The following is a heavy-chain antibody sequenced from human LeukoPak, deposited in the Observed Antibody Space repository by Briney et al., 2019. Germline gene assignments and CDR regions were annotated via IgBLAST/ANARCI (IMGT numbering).Heavy chain of an antibody. Sequence: SETLSLTCTVSGGSISSSSYYWGWIRQPPGKGLEWIGSIYYSGSTYYNPSLKSRVTMSVDTSKNQFSLKLRSVTAADTAVYYCARVTGYIIEDYFDYWGQGILVTVSS. J-gene: IGHJ4*02. CDR2: IYYSGST. V-gene: IGHV4-39*07. CDR3: ARVTGYIIEDYFDY. CDR1: GGSISSSSYY. D-gene: IGHD3-9*01.